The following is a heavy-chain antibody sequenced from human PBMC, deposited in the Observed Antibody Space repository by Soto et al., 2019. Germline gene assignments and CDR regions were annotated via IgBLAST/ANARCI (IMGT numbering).Heavy chain of an antibody. CDR1: GFTFNDYA. Sequence: EVQLVESGGGLVQPGRSLRLSCAASGFTFNDYAMHWVRQAPGKGLEWVSGISWDSATIAYADSVKGRFIISRDNAKNSLHLQMNRLKAEGPAVYYCAEDSRGGNPPVWGQGTLVTISS. J-gene: IGHJ4*02. CDR3: AEDSRGGNPPV. V-gene: IGHV3-9*01. D-gene: IGHD2-15*01. CDR2: ISWDSATI.